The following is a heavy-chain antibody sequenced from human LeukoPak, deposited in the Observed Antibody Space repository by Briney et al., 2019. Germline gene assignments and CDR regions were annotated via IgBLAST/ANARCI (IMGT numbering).Heavy chain of an antibody. Sequence: ASVKVSCKASGYTFTAYHMHWVRQAPEQGLEWMGVINPSGGSTSYAQRFQGRVTMTRDTSTSTFYMELSSLRSEDTAVYYCARHSLPGTTPFDYWGQGTLVTVSS. J-gene: IGHJ4*02. CDR1: GYTFTAYH. CDR3: ARHSLPGTTPFDY. CDR2: INPSGGST. V-gene: IGHV1-46*01. D-gene: IGHD1-1*01.